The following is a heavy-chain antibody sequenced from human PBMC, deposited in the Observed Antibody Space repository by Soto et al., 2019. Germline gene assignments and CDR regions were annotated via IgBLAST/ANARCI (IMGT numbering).Heavy chain of an antibody. CDR2: IYWDDDK. CDR1: GFSLTTSGVG. V-gene: IGHV2-5*02. CDR3: AHRVLRTVFGLVTTTAIYFDF. D-gene: IGHD3-3*01. J-gene: IGHJ4*02. Sequence: QITLNESGPTVVRPTETLTLTCRFSGFSLTTSGVGVGWIRQSPGKAPVWLALIYWDDDKRYSASLKIRLTNTKDNSKNQVVLTVSDLDPTDTATYYCAHRVLRTVFGLVTTTAIYFDFWGQGTPVAVSS.